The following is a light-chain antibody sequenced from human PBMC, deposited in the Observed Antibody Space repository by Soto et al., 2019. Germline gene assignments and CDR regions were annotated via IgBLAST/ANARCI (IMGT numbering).Light chain of an antibody. V-gene: IGKV3-20*01. CDR3: QQYGSSPRT. CDR1: QNVASSY. CDR2: GSS. J-gene: IGKJ1*01. Sequence: EIVLTQSPGTLSLSPGERATLSCRASQNVASSYLAWYQQKPGQAPRLLIYGSSIRGAGIPDRFSGSGSGTDVTLTIRRLDPEDFAVYFCQQYGSSPRTFGQGPK.